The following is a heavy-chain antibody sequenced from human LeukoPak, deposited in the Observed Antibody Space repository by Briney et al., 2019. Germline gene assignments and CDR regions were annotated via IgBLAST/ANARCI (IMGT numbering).Heavy chain of an antibody. Sequence: SETLSLTCTVSGGSISTSSYYWGWIRQPPGKGLEWIGSIYYSGSTYYNPSLESRVTISVDTSKNQFSLKLSSVTAADTAVYYCWLLVYYMDVWGKGTTVTISS. D-gene: IGHD2-15*01. J-gene: IGHJ6*03. CDR3: WLLVYYMDV. V-gene: IGHV4-39*01. CDR1: GGSISTSSYY. CDR2: IYYSGST.